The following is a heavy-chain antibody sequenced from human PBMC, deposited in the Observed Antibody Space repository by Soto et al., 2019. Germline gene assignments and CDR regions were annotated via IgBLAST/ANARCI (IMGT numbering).Heavy chain of an antibody. Sequence: EVQLVESGGGLVQPGGSLRLSCAASGFTFSSYSMNWVRQAPGKGLEWVSSISSSSSYIYYADSVKGRFTISRDNAKNSLYLQMNSLRAEDTAVYYCARDGGYCSGGSCSGYYGMDVWGQGTTVTVSS. CDR3: ARDGGYCSGGSCSGYYGMDV. J-gene: IGHJ6*02. V-gene: IGHV3-21*01. CDR1: GFTFSSYS. D-gene: IGHD2-15*01. CDR2: ISSSSSYI.